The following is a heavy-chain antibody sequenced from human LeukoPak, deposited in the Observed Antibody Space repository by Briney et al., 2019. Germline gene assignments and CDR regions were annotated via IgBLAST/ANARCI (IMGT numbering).Heavy chain of an antibody. J-gene: IGHJ4*02. CDR2: ISAYNGNT. D-gene: IGHD1-26*01. CDR3: ARGSGSYFNTLVDY. V-gene: IGHV1-18*01. CDR1: GYTLTSYG. Sequence: ASVKVSCKASGYTLTSYGISWVRQAPGQGLEWMGWISAYNGNTNYAQNLQGRVTMTTDTSTSTAYMELRSLRSDDTAVYYCARGSGSYFNTLVDYWGQGTLVTVSS.